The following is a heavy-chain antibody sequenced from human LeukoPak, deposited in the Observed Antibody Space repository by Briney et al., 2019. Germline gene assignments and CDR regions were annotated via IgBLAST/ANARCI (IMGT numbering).Heavy chain of an antibody. CDR3: ARGQGSGSSWAFDY. Sequence: SETLSLTCTVSGGSISSSSYYWGWIRQPPGKGLEWIGSIYYSGSTYYNPSLKNRVTISADPSKHQLSLSLSSVTAADTAVYYCARGQGSGSSWAFDYWGQGTLVTVSS. V-gene: IGHV4-39*07. J-gene: IGHJ4*02. CDR2: IYYSGST. CDR1: GGSISSSSYY. D-gene: IGHD1-26*01.